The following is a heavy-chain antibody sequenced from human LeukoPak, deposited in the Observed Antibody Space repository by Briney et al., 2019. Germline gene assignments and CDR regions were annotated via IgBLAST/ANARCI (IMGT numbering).Heavy chain of an antibody. D-gene: IGHD1-26*01. Sequence: GGSLRLSCAASGFTFSDYSMNWVRQAPGKGLEWVSYISSSSNTIYYADSVRGRFTISRDNAKNSLYLQMNSLRAEDTAVYYCAREGIVYYYYYMDVWGKGTTVTVSS. CDR1: GFTFSDYS. J-gene: IGHJ6*03. CDR2: ISSSSNTI. CDR3: AREGIVYYYYYMDV. V-gene: IGHV3-48*04.